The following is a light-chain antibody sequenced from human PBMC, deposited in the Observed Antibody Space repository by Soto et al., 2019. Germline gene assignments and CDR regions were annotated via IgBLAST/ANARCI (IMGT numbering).Light chain of an antibody. CDR2: DAS. CDR1: QSISSW. Sequence: DIPMTQSPSTPSASLGERDTITFRASQSISSWLAWYQQKPGKAPKLLIYDASSLESGVPSRFSGSGSGTEFTLTISSLQPDDFATYYCQQYDSYSWTFGQGTKVDIK. V-gene: IGKV1-5*01. CDR3: QQYDSYSWT. J-gene: IGKJ1*01.